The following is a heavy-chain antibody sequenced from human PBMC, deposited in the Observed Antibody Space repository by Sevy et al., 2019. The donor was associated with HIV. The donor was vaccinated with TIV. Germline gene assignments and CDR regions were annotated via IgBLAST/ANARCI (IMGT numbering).Heavy chain of an antibody. Sequence: GGSLRLSCAASGFTFSSYWMCWVRQAPGKGLEWVANIKQDGSEKYYVDSVKGRFTISRDNAKNSLYLQTNSLRAEDTAVYYCASGDDYVWGSLFDYWGQGTLVTVSS. J-gene: IGHJ4*02. CDR1: GFTFSSYW. CDR2: IKQDGSEK. D-gene: IGHD3-16*01. CDR3: ASGDDYVWGSLFDY. V-gene: IGHV3-7*01.